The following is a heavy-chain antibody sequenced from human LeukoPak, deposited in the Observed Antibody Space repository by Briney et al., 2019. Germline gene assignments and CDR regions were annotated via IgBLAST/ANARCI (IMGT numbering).Heavy chain of an antibody. CDR3: AKEGDSSGYYATGFDY. CDR2: IRYDGSNK. V-gene: IGHV3-30*02. D-gene: IGHD3-22*01. CDR1: GFTFSNYG. Sequence: PGGSLRLSCAASGFTFSNYGMPWVRQAPGKGLEWVAFIRYDGSNKYYADSVKGRFTISRDNSKNTLYLQMNSLRAEDTAVYYCAKEGDSSGYYATGFDYWGQGTLVTVSS. J-gene: IGHJ4*02.